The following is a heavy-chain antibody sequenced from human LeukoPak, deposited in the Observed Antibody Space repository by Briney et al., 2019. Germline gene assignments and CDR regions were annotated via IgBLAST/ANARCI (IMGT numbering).Heavy chain of an antibody. CDR1: GFTFSSYS. V-gene: IGHV3-30*03. J-gene: IGHJ4*02. D-gene: IGHD1-26*01. CDR3: ARRGSYDY. Sequence: GGSLRLSCAASGFTFSSYSMNWVRQAPGKGLEWVAVISYDGSNKYYADSVKGRFTISRDNSKNTLYLQMNSLRAEDTAVYYCARRGSYDYWGQGTLVTVSS. CDR2: ISYDGSNK.